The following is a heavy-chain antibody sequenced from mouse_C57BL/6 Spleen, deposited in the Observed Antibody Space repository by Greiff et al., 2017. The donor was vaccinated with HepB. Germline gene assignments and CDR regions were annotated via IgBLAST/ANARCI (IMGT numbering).Heavy chain of an antibody. Sequence: VQLQQSGAELVRPGASVTLSCKASGYTFTDYEMHWVKQTPVHGLEWIGAIDPETGGTAYNQTFKGKAILTADKSSSTAYMELRSLTSEDSAVYYCTRPRTTVSPHFDYWGQGTTLTVSS. CDR1: GYTFTDYE. J-gene: IGHJ2*01. D-gene: IGHD1-1*01. V-gene: IGHV1-15*01. CDR3: TRPRTTVSPHFDY. CDR2: IDPETGGT.